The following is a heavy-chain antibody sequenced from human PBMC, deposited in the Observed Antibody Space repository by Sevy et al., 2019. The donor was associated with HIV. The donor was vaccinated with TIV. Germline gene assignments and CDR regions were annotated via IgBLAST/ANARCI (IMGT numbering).Heavy chain of an antibody. Sequence: GGSLRLPCAASGFTFSSYWMSWVRQAPGKGLEWVANIKQDGSEKYYVDSVKGRFTISRDNAKNSLYLQMNSLRAEDTAVYYCAREGEGYSYGYYFDYWGQGTLVTVSS. CDR2: IKQDGSEK. CDR3: AREGEGYSYGYYFDY. D-gene: IGHD5-18*01. J-gene: IGHJ4*02. V-gene: IGHV3-7*01. CDR1: GFTFSSYW.